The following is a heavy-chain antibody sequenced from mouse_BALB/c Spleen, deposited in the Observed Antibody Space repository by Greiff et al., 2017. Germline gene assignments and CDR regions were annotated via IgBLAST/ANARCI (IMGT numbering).Heavy chain of an antibody. J-gene: IGHJ3*01. V-gene: IGHV2-9*02. CDR2: IWAGGST. D-gene: IGHD1-1*01. CDR3: ARDGSPDYYGSGAWFAY. Sequence: VQGVESGPGLVAPSQSLSITCTVSGFSLTSYGVHWVRQPPGKGLEWLGVIWAGGSTNYNSALMSRLSISKDNSKSQVFLKMNSLQTDDTAMYYCARDGSPDYYGSGAWFAYWGQGTLVTVSA. CDR1: GFSLTSYG.